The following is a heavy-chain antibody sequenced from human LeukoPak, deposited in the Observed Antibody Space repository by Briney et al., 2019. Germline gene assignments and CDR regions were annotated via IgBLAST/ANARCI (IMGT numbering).Heavy chain of an antibody. CDR3: ARGGFRGGWGQFDY. J-gene: IGHJ4*02. Sequence: PSQTLSLTCTVSGGSISSGSYYWSWIRQPAGKGLEWIGRIYTSGSTNYNPSLKSRVTISVDTSKNQFSLKLSSVTAADTAVYYCARGGFRGGWGQFDYWGQGTLVTVSS. CDR1: GGSISSGSYY. V-gene: IGHV4-61*02. CDR2: IYTSGST. D-gene: IGHD3-16*01.